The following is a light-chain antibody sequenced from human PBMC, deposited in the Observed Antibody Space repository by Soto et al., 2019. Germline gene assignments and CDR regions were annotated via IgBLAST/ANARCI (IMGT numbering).Light chain of an antibody. CDR1: QSVSSN. V-gene: IGKV3-15*01. J-gene: IGKJ5*01. CDR2: GAS. Sequence: EIVMTQSPATLSVSPGERATLSCRASQSVSSNLAWYQQKPGQAPRLLIYGASTRATGIPARFSGSGSGTDFTLTISSLQSEDFAVYYCQQYNNWPPLTFGQRTRLEIK. CDR3: QQYNNWPPLT.